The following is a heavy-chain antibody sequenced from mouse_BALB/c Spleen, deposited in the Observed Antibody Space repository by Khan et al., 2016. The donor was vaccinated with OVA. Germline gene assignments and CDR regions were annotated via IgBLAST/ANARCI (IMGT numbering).Heavy chain of an antibody. V-gene: IGHV14-3*02. J-gene: IGHJ2*01. Sequence: EVQLQESGAELVKPAPSLKLSCTASGYNIKDIYIHWVKQRPEKGLERIRRTDPANGNTKYDPKFQGKATITADTSSNTAYLQLSSLTSEDTAVYYCRISTINAWGQGTTLTVSS. CDR2: TDPANGNT. CDR3: RISTINA. CDR1: GYNIKDIY.